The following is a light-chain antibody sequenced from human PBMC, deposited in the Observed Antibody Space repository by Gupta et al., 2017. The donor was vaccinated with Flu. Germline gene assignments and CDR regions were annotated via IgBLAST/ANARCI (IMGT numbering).Light chain of an antibody. J-gene: IGKJ4*01. CDR2: ETS. Sequence: ETVLTQSPATLSLSPGERATLSCRASQSVGKYLAWYQQKPGQAPRLLIPETSDSATGIPPRFSGSGYGTDFTLTISIRELEDSAVYSCQQLSYWPPTTFGGGTMVEIK. CDR3: QQLSYWPPTT. V-gene: IGKV3-11*01. CDR1: QSVGKY.